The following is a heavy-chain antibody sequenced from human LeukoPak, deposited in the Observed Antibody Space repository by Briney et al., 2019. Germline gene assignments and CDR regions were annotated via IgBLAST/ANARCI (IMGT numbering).Heavy chain of an antibody. CDR1: GFIFSNYY. J-gene: IGHJ4*02. V-gene: IGHV3-7*01. CDR3: ARGGHFKYGGKKGPVSRPIDS. D-gene: IGHD4/OR15-4a*01. CDR2: IKPDGSEE. Sequence: GGSLRLSCAASGFIFSNYYMSWVRQAPGKGLEWMGDIKPDGSEEYYVDSVKDRFTISRDNAKNTLYLQMNSLRAEDTAVYYCARGGHFKYGGKKGPVSRPIDSWGQGTLVTVSS.